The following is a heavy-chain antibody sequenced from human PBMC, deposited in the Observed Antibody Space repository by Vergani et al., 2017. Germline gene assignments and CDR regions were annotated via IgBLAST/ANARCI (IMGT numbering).Heavy chain of an antibody. J-gene: IGHJ5*02. CDR2: IIPIFGTA. D-gene: IGHD7-27*01. Sequence: QVQLVQSGAEVKKSGSSVKVSCKASGGTFSSYAISWVRQAPGQGLEWMGRIIPIFGTATYAQKFQGRVTIPADESTSTAYMELSSLRSEDTAVYYCARDSFRAGDGDWFDPWGQGTLVTVSS. V-gene: IGHV1-69*13. CDR3: ARDSFRAGDGDWFDP. CDR1: GGTFSSYA.